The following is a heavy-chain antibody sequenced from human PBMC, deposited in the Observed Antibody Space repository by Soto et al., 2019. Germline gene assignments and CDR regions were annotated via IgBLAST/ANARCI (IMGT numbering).Heavy chain of an antibody. D-gene: IGHD1-7*01. CDR2: IRSKANSYAT. CDR3: FKENFLSYPGMDV. V-gene: IGHV3-73*02. J-gene: IGHJ6*02. Sequence: EVQLVESGGGLVQPGGSLTLSCAGSGFAFSGSTIHWVRQASGKGLEWVGRIRSKANSYATAYAASVKGRFIISREDLKNTGYLQNSSPKIGDTGGEHFFKENFLSYPGMDVWGQGTTVTVSS. CDR1: GFAFSGST.